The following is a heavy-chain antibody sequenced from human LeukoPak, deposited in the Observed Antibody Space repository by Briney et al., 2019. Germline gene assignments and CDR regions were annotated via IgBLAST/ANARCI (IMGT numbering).Heavy chain of an antibody. CDR2: IYYSGST. Sequence: SETLSLTCTVSGGSISGSSYYWGWIRQPPGKGLEWIGSIYYSGSTYYNPSLKSRVTISVDTSKNQFSLKLSSVTAADTAVYYCANAERYCSGGSCYLYYFDYWGQGTLVTVSS. D-gene: IGHD2-15*01. CDR3: ANAERYCSGGSCYLYYFDY. J-gene: IGHJ4*02. CDR1: GGSISGSSYY. V-gene: IGHV4-39*07.